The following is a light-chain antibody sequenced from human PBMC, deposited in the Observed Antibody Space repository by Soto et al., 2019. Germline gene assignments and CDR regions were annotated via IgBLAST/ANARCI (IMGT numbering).Light chain of an antibody. J-gene: IGKJ1*01. CDR2: GAS. CDR1: QSVSSN. Sequence: EIVMTRSPATLSVSPGERATLSCRASQSVSSNLAWYQQKPGQAPRLLIYGASTRATGIPARFSGSGSGTEFTLTISSLQSEDCAVYYCQQYNNWPGTFGQGTKVDIK. CDR3: QQYNNWPGT. V-gene: IGKV3-15*01.